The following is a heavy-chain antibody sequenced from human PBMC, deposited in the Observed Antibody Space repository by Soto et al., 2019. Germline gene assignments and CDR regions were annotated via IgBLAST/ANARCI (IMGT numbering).Heavy chain of an antibody. CDR2: INTDGSGT. J-gene: IGHJ4*02. D-gene: IGHD5-18*01. CDR1: GFNFSNYW. V-gene: IGHV3-74*01. CDR3: ARGASRYSYG. Sequence: EVQLVESGGGLVQPGGSLRLSCAASGFNFSNYWMHWVRQAPGKGLVWVSRINTDGSGTTYADSVKGRFTMSRDKAKHTLYLQMNGLSAEDTAGYYCARGASRYSYGWGQGTLVTVSS.